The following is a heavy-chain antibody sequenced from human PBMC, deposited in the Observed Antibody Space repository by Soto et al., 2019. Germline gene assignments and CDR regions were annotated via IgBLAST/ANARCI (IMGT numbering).Heavy chain of an antibody. CDR3: SGFWSGYRGFYGMDV. CDR2: INANSGNT. D-gene: IGHD3-3*01. Sequence: ASVKVSCKASGYTFTSYAMHWVRQAPGQRLEWMGWINANSGNTNYAQKFQGRVTMTRNTSISTAYMELSSLRSEDTAVYYCSGFWSGYRGFYGMDVWGQGTTVTVSS. J-gene: IGHJ6*02. V-gene: IGHV1-8*02. CDR1: GYTFTSYA.